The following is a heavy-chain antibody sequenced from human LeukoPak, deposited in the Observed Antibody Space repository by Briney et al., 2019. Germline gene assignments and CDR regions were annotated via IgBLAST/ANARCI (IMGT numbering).Heavy chain of an antibody. CDR1: GFTFSSYG. CDR2: IRYDGSNK. V-gene: IGHV3-30*02. J-gene: IGHJ4*02. D-gene: IGHD2-2*01. Sequence: GGSLRLSCAASGFTFSSYGMHWVRQAPGKGLEWVAFIRYDGSNKYYADSVKGRFTISRDNSKNTLYLQMNSLRAEDTAVYYCAKTPLGYIVVVPAAMVNLDYWGQGTLVTVSS. CDR3: AKTPLGYIVVVPAAMVNLDY.